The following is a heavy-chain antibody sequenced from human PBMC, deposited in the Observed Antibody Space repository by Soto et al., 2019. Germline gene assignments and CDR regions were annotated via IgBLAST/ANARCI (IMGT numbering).Heavy chain of an antibody. V-gene: IGHV4-34*01. D-gene: IGHD3-3*01. CDR1: GGSFSGYY. Sequence: SETLSLTCAVYGGSFSGYYWNWIRQPPGKGLEWIGEIDHSGYTNYNPSLKSRVPISVDTSKNQFSLRLTSVTAADTAVYYCERVRDWFDTWGQGTLVNAPQ. J-gene: IGHJ5*02. CDR2: IDHSGYT. CDR3: ERVRDWFDT.